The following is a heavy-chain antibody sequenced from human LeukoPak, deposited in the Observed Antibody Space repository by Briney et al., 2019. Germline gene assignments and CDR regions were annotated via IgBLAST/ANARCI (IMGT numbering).Heavy chain of an antibody. CDR3: ARQGARWFDP. J-gene: IGHJ5*02. V-gene: IGHV4-4*09. CDR2: IYTSGSK. Sequence: SQTLSLTRTVSGDSISSYYWSWIPQPPGKGLEGIGDIYTSGSKHFSPSLKSRVTISVDTSKNQFSLKLSSVTAADTAVYYCARQGARWFDPWGQGTLVTVSS. CDR1: GDSISSYY.